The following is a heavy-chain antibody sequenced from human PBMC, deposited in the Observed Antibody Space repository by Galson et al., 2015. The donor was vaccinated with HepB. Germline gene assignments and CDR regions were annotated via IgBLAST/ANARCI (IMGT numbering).Heavy chain of an antibody. Sequence: SLRLSCAASGVTVSTNYMCWVRQAPGKGLKWVSVLYSGGTTYYSDSVRGRFTISRDNSKNTLYLQMNGLRAEDTAVYYCARALSSGWSGVYYFDYWGQGALVTVSS. J-gene: IGHJ4*02. CDR1: GVTVSTNY. D-gene: IGHD6-19*01. V-gene: IGHV3-53*01. CDR3: ARALSSGWSGVYYFDY. CDR2: LYSGGTT.